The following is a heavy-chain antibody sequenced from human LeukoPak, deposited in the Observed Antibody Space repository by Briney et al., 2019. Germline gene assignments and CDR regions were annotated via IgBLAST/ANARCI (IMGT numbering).Heavy chain of an antibody. CDR3: ARDSHLYDYVWGSYDAFDI. J-gene: IGHJ3*02. D-gene: IGHD3-16*01. CDR2: ISSSSSYI. Sequence: GGSLRLSCAASGFTFSSYSMNWVRQAPGKGLEWVSSISSSSSYIYYADSVKGRFTISRGNAKNSLYLQMNSLRAEDTAVYYCARDSHLYDYVWGSYDAFDIWGQGTMVTVSS. CDR1: GFTFSSYS. V-gene: IGHV3-21*01.